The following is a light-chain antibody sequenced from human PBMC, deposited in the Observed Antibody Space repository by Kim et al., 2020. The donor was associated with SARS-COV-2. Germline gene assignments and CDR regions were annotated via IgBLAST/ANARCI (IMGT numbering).Light chain of an antibody. Sequence: SELTQPPSASGTPGQRVTISCSGSSSNIGSNTVNWYQQLPGTAPKLLIYSNNQRPSGVPDRFSGSKSGTSASLAISGLQSEDEADYYCAAWDDSLNASYVFGTGTKVTVL. J-gene: IGLJ1*01. CDR2: SNN. V-gene: IGLV1-44*01. CDR3: AAWDDSLNASYV. CDR1: SSNIGSNT.